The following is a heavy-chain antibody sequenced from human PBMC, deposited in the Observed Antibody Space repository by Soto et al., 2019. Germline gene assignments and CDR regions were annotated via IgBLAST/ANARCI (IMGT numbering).Heavy chain of an antibody. V-gene: IGHV1-18*01. Sequence: ASVKVSCKASGYTFTSYGISWVRQAPGQGLEWMGWISAYNGNTNYAQKLQGRVTMTTDTSTSTAYMELRSLRSDDTAVYYCARRDAGGKYDILTGYHDEYFQHWGQGTLVTVSS. CDR1: GYTFTSYG. J-gene: IGHJ1*01. CDR3: ARRDAGGKYDILTGYHDEYFQH. CDR2: ISAYNGNT. D-gene: IGHD3-9*01.